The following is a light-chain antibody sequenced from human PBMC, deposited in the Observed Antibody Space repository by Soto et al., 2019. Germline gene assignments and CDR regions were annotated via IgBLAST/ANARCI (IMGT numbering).Light chain of an antibody. CDR3: RSYAGSNNYV. CDR1: SGDVGGYNS. Sequence: QSALTQPPSASGSPGQSVTISCTGTSGDVGGYNSVSWYQQHPGKAPKLMIFEVSERPSGVPDRFSASKSGNTAPLTVSGLQAEDEADYYCRSYAGSNNYVFGTGTKVTVL. CDR2: EVS. J-gene: IGLJ1*01. V-gene: IGLV2-8*01.